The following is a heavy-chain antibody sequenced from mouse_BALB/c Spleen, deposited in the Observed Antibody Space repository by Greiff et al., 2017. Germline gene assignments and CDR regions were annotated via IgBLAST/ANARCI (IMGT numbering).Heavy chain of an antibody. V-gene: IGHV5-12-1*01. CDR1: GFAFSSYD. J-gene: IGHJ3*01. D-gene: IGHD1-1*01. Sequence: EVKLMESGGGLVKPGGSLKLSCAASGFAFSSYDMSWVRQTPEKRLEWVAYISSGGGSTYYPDTVKGRFTISRDNAKNTLYLQTSSLKSEDTAMYYCARHEDYYGSSYPWFAYWGQGTLVTVSA. CDR3: ARHEDYYGSSYPWFAY. CDR2: ISSGGGST.